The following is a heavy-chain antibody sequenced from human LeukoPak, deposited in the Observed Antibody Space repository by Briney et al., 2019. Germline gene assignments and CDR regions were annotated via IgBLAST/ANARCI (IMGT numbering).Heavy chain of an antibody. D-gene: IGHD6-13*01. V-gene: IGHV4-59*08. CDR1: GGSIRSYY. Sequence: PSETLSLTCTVSGGSIRSYYWSWIRQPPGKGLEWIGYIYYSGSTKYNPSLKSRATISVDTSKNQFSLKLSSMTAADTAVYYCARHGLISSGWSHWFDPWGQGTLVTVSS. J-gene: IGHJ5*02. CDR2: IYYSGST. CDR3: ARHGLISSGWSHWFDP.